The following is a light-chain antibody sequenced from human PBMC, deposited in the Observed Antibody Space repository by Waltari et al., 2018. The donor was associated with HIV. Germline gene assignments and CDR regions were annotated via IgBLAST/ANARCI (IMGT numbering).Light chain of an antibody. V-gene: IGLV2-14*03. CDR1: ARDVGAYVF. CDR2: EVT. CDR3: SSYRSINILV. J-gene: IGLJ3*02. Sequence: QSALTQPASVSGSPGQSVTISCTGTARDVGAYVFVPWYQQYPGRAPKLIIFEVTNRPSGISNRFSASKSGNTASLTISGLQADDEADYFCSSYRSINILVFGGGTKLTV.